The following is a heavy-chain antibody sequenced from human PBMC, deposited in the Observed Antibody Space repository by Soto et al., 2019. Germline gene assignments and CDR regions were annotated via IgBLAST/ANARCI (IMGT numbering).Heavy chain of an antibody. CDR1: GFSFNDHY. D-gene: IGHD2-2*01. Sequence: EVQLEESGGGVVQPGGSLRLSCAVSGFSFNDHYMDWVRQAPGKGLEWVGRTRNNVYSYTKVYALSMEGRFTISRDDATDVLYLQMKGLKTADTSIYYWVTSIPTSSLSGVASWGRGTLVTVPS. CDR3: VTSIPTSSLSGVAS. J-gene: IGHJ4*02. CDR2: TRNNVYSYTK. V-gene: IGHV3-72*01.